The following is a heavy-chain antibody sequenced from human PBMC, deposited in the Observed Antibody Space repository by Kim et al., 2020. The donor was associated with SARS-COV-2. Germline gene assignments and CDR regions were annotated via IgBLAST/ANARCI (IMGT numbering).Heavy chain of an antibody. D-gene: IGHD1-26*01. CDR3: ARDREDYYGMDV. V-gene: IGHV4-59*01. J-gene: IGHJ6*02. CDR2: IYYSGST. CDR1: GGSISSYY. Sequence: SETLSLTCTVSGGSISSYYWSWIRQPPGKGLEWIGYIYYSGSTNYNPSLKSRVTISVDTSKNQFSLKLSSVTAAETAVYYCARDREDYYGMDVWGQGTTVTVSS.